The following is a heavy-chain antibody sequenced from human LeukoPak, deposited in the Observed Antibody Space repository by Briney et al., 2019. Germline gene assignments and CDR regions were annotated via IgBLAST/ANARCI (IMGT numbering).Heavy chain of an antibody. CDR1: GGSISSGDYY. V-gene: IGHV4-30-4*01. Sequence: SQTLSLTCTVSGGSISSGDYYWSWIRQPPGKGLEWIGYIYYSGSTYYNPSLKSRVTISVDTSKNQFSLKLSSVTAADTAVYYCARERSSFSGASTDYWGQGTLVTVSS. CDR3: ARERSSFSGASTDY. J-gene: IGHJ4*02. CDR2: IYYSGST. D-gene: IGHD3-10*01.